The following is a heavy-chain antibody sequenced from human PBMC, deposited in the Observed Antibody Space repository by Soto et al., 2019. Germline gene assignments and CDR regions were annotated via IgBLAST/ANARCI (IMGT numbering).Heavy chain of an antibody. D-gene: IGHD2-15*01. J-gene: IGHJ4*02. V-gene: IGHV3-21*01. CDR3: ARDLISCGGSGPTEDY. CDR2: ISSSSIYI. Sequence: EVQLVESGGGLVKPGGSLRLSCTVSGFTFSSYSMNWVRQAPGKGLEWVSSISSSSIYIYYADSVKGRFTISRDNAKNSLYLQMNSMRGEDTAVYYCARDLISCGGSGPTEDYWGQGTLVTVSS. CDR1: GFTFSSYS.